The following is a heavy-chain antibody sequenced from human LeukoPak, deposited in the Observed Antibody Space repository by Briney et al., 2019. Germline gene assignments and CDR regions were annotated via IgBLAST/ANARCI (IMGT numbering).Heavy chain of an antibody. Sequence: GASVTVSCKACGGTFSSYAMSWVGQAAGQGLEWMGRLIPIFGIANYAQRFQGRVTITADKSTSTAYMELSSLRSEDTAVYYCASSTLMPTGDGIYYYYGMDVWGQGTTVTVSS. J-gene: IGHJ6*02. D-gene: IGHD2-2*01. V-gene: IGHV1-69*04. CDR2: LIPIFGIA. CDR1: GGTFSSYA. CDR3: ASSTLMPTGDGIYYYYGMDV.